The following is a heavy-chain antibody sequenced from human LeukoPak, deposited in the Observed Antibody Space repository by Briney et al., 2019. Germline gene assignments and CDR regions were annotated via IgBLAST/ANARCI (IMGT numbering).Heavy chain of an antibody. D-gene: IGHD3-10*01. CDR1: GGPFSGYF. CDR3: ARRYYYNLGSFPFDF. J-gene: IGHJ4*02. Sequence: SETLSLTCAVSGGPFSGYFWSWIRQSSGKGLEWIGEIHNSGTTNYNPSLNSRVTISEDTSKYQFYLNLSSVTAADTAVYYCARRYYYNLGSFPFDFWGQGTLVTVSS. V-gene: IGHV4-34*01. CDR2: IHNSGTT.